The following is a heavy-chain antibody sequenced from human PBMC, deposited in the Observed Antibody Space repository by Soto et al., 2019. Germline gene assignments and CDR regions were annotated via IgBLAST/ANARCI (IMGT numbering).Heavy chain of an antibody. CDR3: HTWESPFDF. V-gene: IGHV3-53*01. CDR2: VFGGGRT. J-gene: IGHJ4*02. CDR1: GFSISDTY. Sequence: GSLRLSCEASGFSISDTYMHWVRQAPGKGLEWVSAVFGGGRTFYADAVKGRFTISRDFSKNTLNLQMNTLRAEDTAVYYCHTWESPFDFWGQGIQVTVSS. D-gene: IGHD1-26*01.